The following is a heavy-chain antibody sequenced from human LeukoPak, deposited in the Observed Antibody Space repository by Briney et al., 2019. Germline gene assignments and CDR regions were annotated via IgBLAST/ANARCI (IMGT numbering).Heavy chain of an antibody. CDR3: ARDLKPYDSSGYYYS. J-gene: IGHJ4*02. V-gene: IGHV1-69*05. CDR1: GGTFSSYA. D-gene: IGHD3-22*01. CDR2: INPIFGTA. Sequence: SVKVSCKASGGTFSSYAISWVRQAPGQGLEWMGGINPIFGTANYAQKFQGRVTITTDESTSTAYMELSSLRSEDTAVYYCARDLKPYDSSGYYYSWGQGTLVTVSS.